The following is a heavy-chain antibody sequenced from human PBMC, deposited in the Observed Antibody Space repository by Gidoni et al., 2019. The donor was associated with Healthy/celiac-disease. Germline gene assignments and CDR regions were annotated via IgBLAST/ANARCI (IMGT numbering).Heavy chain of an antibody. CDR2: TYYSGST. D-gene: IGHD3-10*01. V-gene: IGHV4-30-4*01. CDR3: ARGPYDYANY. J-gene: IGHJ4*02. Sequence: RTGDDYWSWIRQPPGKGLEWIGYTYYSGSTYYNPSLKSGVTISVDTSKYHFSLKLVSVTAAEAAVYYCARGPYDYANYWGQGTLVTVSS. CDR1: RTGDDY.